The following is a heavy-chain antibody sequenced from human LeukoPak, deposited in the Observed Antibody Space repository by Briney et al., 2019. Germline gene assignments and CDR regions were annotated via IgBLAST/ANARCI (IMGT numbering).Heavy chain of an antibody. CDR1: GFTFSSYA. Sequence: GGSLRLSCAASGFTFSSYAMRWVRQAPGKGLEWVSGISGSGGSTSYADSVKGRFTVSRDNSKNTLYLQMSSLRAEDTALYYCAKRSGYDFWSGFDPWGQGTLVIVSS. V-gene: IGHV3-23*01. J-gene: IGHJ5*02. D-gene: IGHD3-3*01. CDR2: ISGSGGST. CDR3: AKRSGYDFWSGFDP.